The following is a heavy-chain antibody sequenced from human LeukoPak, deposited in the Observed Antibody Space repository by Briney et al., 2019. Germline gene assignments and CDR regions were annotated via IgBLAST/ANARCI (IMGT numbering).Heavy chain of an antibody. V-gene: IGHV4-31*03. CDR3: ARDIRPYNWFDP. J-gene: IGHJ5*02. Sequence: SSETLSLTCTVSGGSISSGGYYWSWIRQHPGNGLEWIGYIYYSGRPYYNPSLKSRVTISVDTSKNQFSLNLTSVTAADTAVYYCARDIRPYNWFDPWGQGTLVTVSS. CDR2: IYYSGRP. D-gene: IGHD2-2*02. CDR1: GGSISSGGYY.